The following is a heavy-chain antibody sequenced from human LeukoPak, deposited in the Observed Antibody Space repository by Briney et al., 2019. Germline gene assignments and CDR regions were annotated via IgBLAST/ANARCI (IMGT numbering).Heavy chain of an antibody. CDR1: GYTFTGYY. Sequence: AAVKVSCKASGYTFTGYYMHWVRQAPGQGLEWMGWINPNSGGTNYAQKFQGRVTMTRDTSISTAYMELSRLRSDDTAVYYCARGTVARYYFDYWGQGTLVTVSS. J-gene: IGHJ4*02. D-gene: IGHD6-19*01. CDR3: ARGTVARYYFDY. V-gene: IGHV1-2*02. CDR2: INPNSGGT.